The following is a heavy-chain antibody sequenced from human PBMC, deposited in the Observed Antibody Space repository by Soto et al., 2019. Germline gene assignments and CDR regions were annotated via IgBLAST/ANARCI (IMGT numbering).Heavy chain of an antibody. CDR2: ISGYNGDT. V-gene: IGHV1-18*01. CDR1: GYTFSRYG. CDR3: AKNGQPPYYYYGMDV. Sequence: QGQLVQSGPEAKKPGASVKVSCKASGYTFSRYGISWVRQAPGQGLEWMGWISGYNGDTKYAQKVQGRVTMTIDTSTYTAYMELRXLXSDDTAIYYCAKNGQPPYYYYGMDVWGQGTTVTVSS. J-gene: IGHJ6*02. D-gene: IGHD2-8*01.